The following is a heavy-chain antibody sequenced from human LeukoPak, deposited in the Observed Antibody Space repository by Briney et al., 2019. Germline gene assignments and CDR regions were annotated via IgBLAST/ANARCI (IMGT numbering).Heavy chain of an antibody. CDR1: GGSFSGYY. D-gene: IGHD3-9*01. CDR2: INHSGST. Sequence: SETLSLTCAVYGGSFSGYYWSWIRQPPGKGLEWIGEINHSGSTNYNPSLKSRVTISVDTSKNQFSLKLSSVTAADTAVYYCARVKNYDILTGYYPPVAFDIWGQGTMVTVSS. V-gene: IGHV4-34*01. J-gene: IGHJ3*02. CDR3: ARVKNYDILTGYYPPVAFDI.